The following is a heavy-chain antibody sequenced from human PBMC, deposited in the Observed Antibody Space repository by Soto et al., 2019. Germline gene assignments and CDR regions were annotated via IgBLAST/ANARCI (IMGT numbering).Heavy chain of an antibody. Sequence: LGESLKISCQCSGYTFSNFWIAWVRHFPGKGLEWMGIIYPGDYETRYSPSFHGKVTISADRSIGTAYLQWSSLEASDSAFYFCARSPRSSPYFDYWGQGALVTVSS. V-gene: IGHV5-51*01. CDR2: IYPGDYET. CDR1: GYTFSNFW. D-gene: IGHD6-13*01. J-gene: IGHJ4*02. CDR3: ARSPRSSPYFDY.